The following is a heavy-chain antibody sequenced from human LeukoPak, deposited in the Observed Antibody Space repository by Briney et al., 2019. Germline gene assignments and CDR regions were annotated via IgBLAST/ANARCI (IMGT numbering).Heavy chain of an antibody. CDR2: INWNGGST. V-gene: IGHV3-20*04. J-gene: IGHJ4*02. D-gene: IGHD4-17*01. CDR3: ARPLASTVPQGY. CDR1: GFTIDDYG. Sequence: GGSLRLSCAASGFTIDDYGMSWVRQVPGKGLDWVSGINWNGGSTGYADSVKGRFTISRDNAKNSLYLQMNSLRAEGTAVYYCARPLASTVPQGYWGQGTLVTVSS.